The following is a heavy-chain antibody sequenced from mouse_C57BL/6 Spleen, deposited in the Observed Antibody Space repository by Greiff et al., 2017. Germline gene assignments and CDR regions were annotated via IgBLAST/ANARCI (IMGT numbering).Heavy chain of an antibody. CDR3: KTDAGNSLLDD. Sequence: EVQLQQSGAELVRPGASVKLSCTASGFNIKDYYMHWVKQRPEQGLEWIGRIDPEDGDTEYAPKFQGKATMTADTSSNTAYLQLSILRSAVTAVYSYKTDAGNSLLDDWGKGATLTVYS. CDR1: GFNIKDYY. CDR2: IDPEDGDT. V-gene: IGHV14-1*01. D-gene: IGHD6-1*01. J-gene: IGHJ2*01.